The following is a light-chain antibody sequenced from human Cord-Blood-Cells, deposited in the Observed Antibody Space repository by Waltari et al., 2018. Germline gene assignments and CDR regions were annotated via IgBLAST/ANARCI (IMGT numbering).Light chain of an antibody. V-gene: IGKV1-39*01. CDR3: QQSYSTLLYT. J-gene: IGKJ2*01. CDR1: QSISSY. Sequence: DIQMTQSPSSLSASVGDSVTITCRASQSISSYLNWYQQKPGKAPKRLIYAASSLQSGVPSRFSGSGSGTDFTLTISSLQPEDFATYYCQQSYSTLLYTFGQGTKLEIK. CDR2: AAS.